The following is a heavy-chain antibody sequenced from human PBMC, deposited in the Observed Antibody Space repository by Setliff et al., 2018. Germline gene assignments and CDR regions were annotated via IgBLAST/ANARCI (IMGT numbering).Heavy chain of an antibody. CDR1: GFTLNNYA. CDR2: ISASGGTT. J-gene: IGHJ4*02. CDR3: AKVPIWGSVDY. D-gene: IGHD3-16*01. V-gene: IGHV3-23*01. Sequence: RLSCAASGFTLNNYAMSWVRQAPGKGLEWVSIISASGGTTYYADSVKGRFTMSRDNSKNTLYLQMNSLRAEDTALYYCAKVPIWGSVDYWGQGTLVTVSS.